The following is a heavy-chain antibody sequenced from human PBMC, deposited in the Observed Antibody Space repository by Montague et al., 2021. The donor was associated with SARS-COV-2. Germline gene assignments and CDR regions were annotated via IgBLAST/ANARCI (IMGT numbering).Heavy chain of an antibody. D-gene: IGHD6-6*01. CDR1: GGSVTGFS. CDR2: VTTSGTT. CDR3: ARTPTRPLSLDS. J-gene: IGHJ4*02. Sequence: SETLSLTCAVSGGSVTGFSWSWVRQPAGKGLEWIVRVTTSGTTXXXPSXRSRVTMSVDTSKNQFSLNLNSVTAADTAIYYCARTPTRPLSLDSWGQGTLVTVSS. V-gene: IGHV4-4*07.